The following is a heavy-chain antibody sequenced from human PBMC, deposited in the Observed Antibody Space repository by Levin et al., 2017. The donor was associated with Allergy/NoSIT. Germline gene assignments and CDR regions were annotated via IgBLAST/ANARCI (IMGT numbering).Heavy chain of an antibody. CDR1: EFTFSRYP. CDR2: MSHDGNFK. D-gene: IGHD3-16*01. V-gene: IGHV3-30*04. Sequence: GESLKISCAASEFTFSRYPMHWVRQAPGKGLEWVAVMSHDGNFKSYADSVRGRFTISRDNSENTLYLQMNSLRLEDTGLYYCTRGSGSYPWAVFDHWGLGTLVTVSS. J-gene: IGHJ4*02. CDR3: TRGSGSYPWAVFDH.